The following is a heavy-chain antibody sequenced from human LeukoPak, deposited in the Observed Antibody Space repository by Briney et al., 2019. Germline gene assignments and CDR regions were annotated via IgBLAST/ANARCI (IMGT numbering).Heavy chain of an antibody. Sequence: PGRSLRPSCAASGFTFSSYGMHWVRQAPGKGLEWVAVIWYDGSKYYADSVKGRFTISRGNSKNTLYLQMNSLRAEDTAVYYCARDRTPQLLWFGKFRSWGQGTLVTVSS. D-gene: IGHD3-10*01. V-gene: IGHV3-33*08. J-gene: IGHJ5*02. CDR3: ARDRTPQLLWFGKFRS. CDR2: IWYDGSK. CDR1: GFTFSSYG.